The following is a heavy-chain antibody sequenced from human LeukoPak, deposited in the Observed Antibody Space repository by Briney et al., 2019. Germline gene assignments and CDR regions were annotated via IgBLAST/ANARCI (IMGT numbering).Heavy chain of an antibody. V-gene: IGHV3-48*04. CDR3: ARGSVGATSPTFDY. CDR1: GFTFSSYS. Sequence: GGSLGLSCAASGFTFSSYSMNWVRQAPGKGLEWVSYISSSSSIIYYADSVKGRFTISRDNAKNSLYLQMNSLRAEDTAVYYCARGSVGATSPTFDYWGQGTLVTVSS. CDR2: ISSSSSII. J-gene: IGHJ4*02. D-gene: IGHD1-26*01.